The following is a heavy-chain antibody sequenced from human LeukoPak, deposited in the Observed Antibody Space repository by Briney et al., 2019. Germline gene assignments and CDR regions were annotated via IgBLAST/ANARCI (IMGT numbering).Heavy chain of an antibody. CDR1: VGTYSSYA. J-gene: IGHJ4*02. V-gene: IGHV1-69*06. CDR3: AREEGSSALIDY. CDR2: ILPIFGTA. Sequence: SVKVSRKASVGTYSSYAISWVRQAPAQGLEWMGRILPIFGTANYAQKFQGRVTITADKSTSTAYMELSSLRSEDTAVYYCAREEGSSALIDYWGQGTLVTVSS. D-gene: IGHD6-6*01.